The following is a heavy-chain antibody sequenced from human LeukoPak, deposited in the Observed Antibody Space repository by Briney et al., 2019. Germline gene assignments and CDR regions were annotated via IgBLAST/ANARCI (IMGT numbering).Heavy chain of an antibody. D-gene: IGHD6-6*01. CDR2: IYWNDDK. Sequence: SGPTLVNPTQTLTLTCTFSGFSLSTSGVGVGWIRQTPGKALEWLALIYWNDDKRYSPSLKSRLTITKDTSKNQVVLTMTNMDPVDTATYYCAHRLGYGTARGYDWFDPWGQGTLVTVSS. V-gene: IGHV2-5*01. CDR1: GFSLSTSGVG. CDR3: AHRLGYGTARGYDWFDP. J-gene: IGHJ5*02.